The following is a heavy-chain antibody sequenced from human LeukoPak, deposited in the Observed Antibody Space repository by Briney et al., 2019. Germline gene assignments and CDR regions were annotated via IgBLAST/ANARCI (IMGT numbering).Heavy chain of an antibody. CDR3: ARAGYYDSSGYYFLVY. D-gene: IGHD3-22*01. Sequence: ASVKVSCKASGYTFTSYDINWVRQAPGQGLEWMGIINPSGGSTSYAQKFQGRVTMTRDMSTRTVYMELSSLRSEDTAVYYCARAGYYDSSGYYFLVYWGQGTLVTVSS. V-gene: IGHV1-46*01. J-gene: IGHJ4*02. CDR2: INPSGGST. CDR1: GYTFTSYD.